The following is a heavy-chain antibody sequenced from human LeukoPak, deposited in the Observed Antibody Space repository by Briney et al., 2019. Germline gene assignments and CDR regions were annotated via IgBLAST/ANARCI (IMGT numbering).Heavy chain of an antibody. D-gene: IGHD6-13*01. J-gene: IGHJ5*02. CDR2: IFYSGSI. CDR3: ARVWFLGHSSSLLGYFDP. CDR1: GGSIRSTSHY. V-gene: IGHV4-39*07. Sequence: KPSETLSLTCTVSGGSIRSTSHYWGWIRQPPGKGLEWIGNIFYSGSIYYNLSLKSRITISIDTSANKFSLKLSSVTAADTAVYYCARVWFLGHSSSLLGYFDPWGQGTLVTVSS.